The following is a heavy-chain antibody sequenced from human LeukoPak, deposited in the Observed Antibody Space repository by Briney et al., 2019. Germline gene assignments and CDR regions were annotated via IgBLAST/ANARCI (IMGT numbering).Heavy chain of an antibody. CDR3: ARVSGWFRAFDI. D-gene: IGHD6-19*01. V-gene: IGHV4-59*01. CDR2: IYYSGST. Sequence: SETLSLTCTVSGGSISSYYWSWIRQPPGKGLEWIGYIYYSGSTNYNPSLKSRVTISVDTSKNQFSLKLSSVTAADTAVYYCARVSGWFRAFDIWGQGTVVSVSS. J-gene: IGHJ3*02. CDR1: GGSISSYY.